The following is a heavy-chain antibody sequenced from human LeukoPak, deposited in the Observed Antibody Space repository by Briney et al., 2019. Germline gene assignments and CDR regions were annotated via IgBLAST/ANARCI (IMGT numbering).Heavy chain of an antibody. D-gene: IGHD3-22*01. CDR2: MKPNSGNT. V-gene: IGHV1-8*01. Sequence: ASVKVSCKASGYTFTSYDINWVRQATGQGLEWMGWMKPNSGNTGYAQKFQGRVTMTRNTSISTAYMELSSLRSEDTAVYYCARDPALYYYDSSGYPKQGYYCMDVWGKGTTVTVSS. CDR3: ARDPALYYYDSSGYPKQGYYCMDV. CDR1: GYTFTSYD. J-gene: IGHJ6*03.